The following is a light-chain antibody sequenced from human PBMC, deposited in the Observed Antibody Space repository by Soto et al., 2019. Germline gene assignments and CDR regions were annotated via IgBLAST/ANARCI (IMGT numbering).Light chain of an antibody. Sequence: EIVMTQSPATLSVSPGERATLSCRASQSIGSNLAWYQQKPGQAPRLLIYAASIRASDFPARFSGSGSGTECTLTISGLQSDDFAVYFCQQYNKWPPWTFGHGTKVEIK. CDR3: QQYNKWPPWT. J-gene: IGKJ1*01. CDR1: QSIGSN. CDR2: AAS. V-gene: IGKV3-15*01.